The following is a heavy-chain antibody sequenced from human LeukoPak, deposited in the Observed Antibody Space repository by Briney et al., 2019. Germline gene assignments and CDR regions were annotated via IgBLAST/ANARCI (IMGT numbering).Heavy chain of an antibody. CDR2: INHSGST. J-gene: IGHJ6*02. Sequence: SETLSLTCAVYGGSFSGYYWSWIRQPPGKGLEWIGEINHSGSTNYNLSLKSRVTISVDTSKNQFSLKLSSVTAADTAVYYCARGRRARLSIAAAGTVPYYYGMDVWGQGTTVTVSS. CDR3: ARGRRARLSIAAAGTVPYYYGMDV. V-gene: IGHV4-34*01. D-gene: IGHD6-13*01. CDR1: GGSFSGYY.